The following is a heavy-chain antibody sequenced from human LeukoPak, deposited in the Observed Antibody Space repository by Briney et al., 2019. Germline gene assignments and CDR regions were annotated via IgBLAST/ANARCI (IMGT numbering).Heavy chain of an antibody. CDR1: GYSITSGYY. V-gene: IGHV4-38-2*01. CDR2: IYHSGST. Sequence: PPETLSLTCAVSGYSITSGYYWAWIRQPPGKGLEWIGNIYHSGSTYYNPSLKSRVTVSVDTSKNQFSLKLSSVTAADTAVYYCARCYSNYFFDYWGQGTLVTVSS. CDR3: ARCYSNYFFDY. D-gene: IGHD4-11*01. J-gene: IGHJ4*02.